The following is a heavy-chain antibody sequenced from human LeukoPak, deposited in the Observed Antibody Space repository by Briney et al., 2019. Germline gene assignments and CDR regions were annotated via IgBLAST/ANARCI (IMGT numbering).Heavy chain of an antibody. Sequence: GRSLRLSCAASGFTFSSYGMLWVRQAPGKGLEWVAVIWYDGSNKYYADSVKGRFTISRDDSKNTLYLQMNSLRAEDTAVYYCALQRGYCSSTSCYPDYWGQGTLVTVSS. D-gene: IGHD2-2*01. CDR3: ALQRGYCSSTSCYPDY. V-gene: IGHV3-33*01. CDR1: GFTFSSYG. CDR2: IWYDGSNK. J-gene: IGHJ4*02.